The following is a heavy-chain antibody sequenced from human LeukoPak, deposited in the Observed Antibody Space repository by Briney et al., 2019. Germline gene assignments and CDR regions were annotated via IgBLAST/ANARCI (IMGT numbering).Heavy chain of an antibody. CDR2: ISYDGSNK. V-gene: IGHV3-30*18. Sequence: PGGSLRLSCAASGFTFSSYGMHWVRQAPGKGLEWVAVISYDGSNKYYADSVKGRFTISRDNSKNTLYLQMDSLRAEDTAVYYCANPVVTASREVDDAFDIWGQGTMVTVSS. D-gene: IGHD2-21*02. J-gene: IGHJ3*02. CDR1: GFTFSSYG. CDR3: ANPVVTASREVDDAFDI.